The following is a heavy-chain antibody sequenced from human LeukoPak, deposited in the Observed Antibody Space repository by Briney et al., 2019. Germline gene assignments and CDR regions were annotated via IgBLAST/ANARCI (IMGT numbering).Heavy chain of an antibody. CDR3: AKDEMRYFDWLLQAFDY. D-gene: IGHD3-9*01. CDR1: GFTFINYA. J-gene: IGHJ4*02. CDR2: VTGSGRDT. V-gene: IGHV3-23*01. Sequence: PGASLRLSCAASGFTFINYAMNWVRQAPGRGLEWVSSVTGSGRDTYHADSVKGRFTISRDNSKNTLYLQMNSLRAEDTAVYYCAKDEMRYFDWLLQAFDYWGQGTLVTVSS.